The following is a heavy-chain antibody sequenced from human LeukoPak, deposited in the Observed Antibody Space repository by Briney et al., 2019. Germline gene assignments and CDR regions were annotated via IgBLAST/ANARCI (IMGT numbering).Heavy chain of an antibody. J-gene: IGHJ5*02. CDR3: ARARQYYDILTGYYREFWFDP. D-gene: IGHD3-9*01. Sequence: PGGSLRLSCAASGFTFSSYWMSWVRQAPGKGLEWVANIKQDGSEKYYVDSVKGRFTISRDNAKNSLYLQMNSLRAEDTAVYYCARARQYYDILTGYYREFWFDPWGQGTLVTVSS. CDR1: GFTFSSYW. CDR2: IKQDGSEK. V-gene: IGHV3-7*03.